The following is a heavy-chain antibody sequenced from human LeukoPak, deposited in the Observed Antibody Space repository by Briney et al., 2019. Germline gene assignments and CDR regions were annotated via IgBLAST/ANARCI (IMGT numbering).Heavy chain of an antibody. V-gene: IGHV4-31*03. Sequence: PSETLSLTCSVSGGSISSGGYYWSWIRQHPGKGLEWIGYIYYSGSTYYNPSLKSRVTISVDTSKNQFSLKLSSVTAADTAVYFRARASFLEWSTSRGYFYGMDVWGQGTTVTVSS. CDR2: IYYSGST. CDR1: GGSISSGGYY. CDR3: ARASFLEWSTSRGYFYGMDV. D-gene: IGHD3-3*01. J-gene: IGHJ6*02.